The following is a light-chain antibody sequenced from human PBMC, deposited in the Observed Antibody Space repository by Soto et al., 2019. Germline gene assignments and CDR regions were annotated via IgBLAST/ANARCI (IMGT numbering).Light chain of an antibody. CDR3: QQYNNWPPVT. J-gene: IGKJ4*01. Sequence: EIVMTQSPATLSVSPGERATLSCRASQSVSSNLAWYQQKPGQAPRLLIYGASTRATGFPARFSGSGSGTEFTLTISSLQCEDFAVYYCQQYNNWPPVTFGGGTKVEIK. V-gene: IGKV3D-15*01. CDR1: QSVSSN. CDR2: GAS.